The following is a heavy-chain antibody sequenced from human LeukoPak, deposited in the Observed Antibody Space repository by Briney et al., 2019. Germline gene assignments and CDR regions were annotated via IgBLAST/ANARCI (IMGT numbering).Heavy chain of an antibody. D-gene: IGHD1-26*01. Sequence: GASVKVSCKASGGTFSSYAISWVRQAPGQGLEWMGGIIPIFGTANYAQKFQGKVTITADKSTSTAYMELSSLRSEDTAVYYCGGSLCSGSPFDYWGQGTLVTVSS. J-gene: IGHJ4*02. CDR1: GGTFSSYA. V-gene: IGHV1-69*06. CDR3: GGSLCSGSPFDY. CDR2: IIPIFGTA.